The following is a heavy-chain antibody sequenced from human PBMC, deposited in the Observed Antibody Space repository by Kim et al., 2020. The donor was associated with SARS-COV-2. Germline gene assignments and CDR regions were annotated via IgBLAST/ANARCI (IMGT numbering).Heavy chain of an antibody. Sequence: GSLRLSCAASGFTFSAYGIHWVRQAPGKGLEWVAVISSDGSNKYYADSVNGRFTISRDNSRTTWYLQMNSLRAEDTAVYYCTIDSHWGQGTLVTVSS. J-gene: IGHJ4*02. CDR3: TIDSH. CDR2: ISSDGSNK. CDR1: GFTFSAYG. V-gene: IGHV3-30*03.